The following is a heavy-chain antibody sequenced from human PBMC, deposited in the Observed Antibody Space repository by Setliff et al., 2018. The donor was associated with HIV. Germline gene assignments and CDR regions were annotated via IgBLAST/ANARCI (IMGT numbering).Heavy chain of an antibody. V-gene: IGHV4-4*08. D-gene: IGHD3-10*01. J-gene: IGHJ3*01. Sequence: SSETLSLTCTVSGGSISTYFWTWIRQPPGKGLEWIGYIYTSGSTNYNPSLESRVTISLDTSKNQFSLRLTSVTAADTAVYYCARVRSYGSAYDAFDVWGPGTMVTVSS. CDR3: ARVRSYGSAYDAFDV. CDR1: GGSISTYF. CDR2: IYTSGST.